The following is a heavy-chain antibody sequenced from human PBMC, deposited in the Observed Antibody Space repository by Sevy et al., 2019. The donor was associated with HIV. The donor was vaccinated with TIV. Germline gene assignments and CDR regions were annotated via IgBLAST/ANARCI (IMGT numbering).Heavy chain of an antibody. Sequence: SETLSLTCTVSGGSISSYYWSWIRQPAGKGLEWIGRIYTSGSTNYNPSVKSRVTMSVDTCQNQFSLKLSSVTAADTAVYYCARDLDGYNAAPSYFDYWGQGTLVTVSS. V-gene: IGHV4-4*07. J-gene: IGHJ4*02. CDR2: IYTSGST. CDR3: ARDLDGYNAAPSYFDY. D-gene: IGHD5-12*01. CDR1: GGSISSYY.